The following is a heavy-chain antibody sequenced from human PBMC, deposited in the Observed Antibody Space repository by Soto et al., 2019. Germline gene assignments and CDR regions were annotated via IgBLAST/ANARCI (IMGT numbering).Heavy chain of an antibody. CDR2: IYYSGST. Sequence: PSETLSLTCPVSGGSISSYYWSWIRQPPGKGLEWIGYIYYSGSTNYNPSLKSRVTISVDTSKNQFSLKLSSVTAADTAVYYCARDGGAAGTPFYYYYYGMDVWGQGTTVTVSS. V-gene: IGHV4-59*01. CDR1: GGSISSYY. CDR3: ARDGGAAGTPFYYYYYGMDV. J-gene: IGHJ6*02. D-gene: IGHD6-13*01.